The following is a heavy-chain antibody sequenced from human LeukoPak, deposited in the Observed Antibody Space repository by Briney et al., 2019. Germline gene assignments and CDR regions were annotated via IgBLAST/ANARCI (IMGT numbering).Heavy chain of an antibody. Sequence: GGSLRLSCAASGFTFSSYWMHWVRHAPGKGLVWVSRVNSDGTGTTYADSVKGRFTISRDNANNTLSLQMNSLRPEDTGVYYCARAPSEIGGYYPEYFRHWGQGALVTVSS. CDR1: GFTFSSYW. CDR3: ARAPSEIGGYYPEYFRH. CDR2: VNSDGTGT. V-gene: IGHV3-74*01. D-gene: IGHD3-22*01. J-gene: IGHJ1*01.